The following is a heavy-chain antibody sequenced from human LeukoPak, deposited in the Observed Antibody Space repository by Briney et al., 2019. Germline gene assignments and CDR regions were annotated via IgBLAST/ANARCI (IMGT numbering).Heavy chain of an antibody. V-gene: IGHV3-48*01. CDR1: RFTFSSYS. CDR2: ISSSSRTI. CDR3: ARDRYGDYDFDY. D-gene: IGHD4-17*01. J-gene: IGHJ4*02. Sequence: GGSLRLSCAASRFTFSSYSMNWVRQAPGKGLEWLSYISSSSRTIYYADSVKGRFTISRDNANNSLYLQVNSLRAEDTAVYYCARDRYGDYDFDYWGQGTLVTVSS.